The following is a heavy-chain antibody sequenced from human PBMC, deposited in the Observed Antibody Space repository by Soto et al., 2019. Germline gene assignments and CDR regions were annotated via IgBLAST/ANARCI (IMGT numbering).Heavy chain of an antibody. D-gene: IGHD2-15*01. CDR2: ISSSSSTI. CDR1: GFTFSSYS. J-gene: IGHJ6*03. Sequence: EVQLVESGGGLVQPGGSLRLSCAASGFTFSSYSMNWVRQAPGKGLERVSYISSSSSTIYYADSVKGRFTISRDNAKNSLYLQMNSLRAEDTAVYYCARVVVGYYYYMDVWGKGTTVTVSS. CDR3: ARVVVGYYYYMDV. V-gene: IGHV3-48*01.